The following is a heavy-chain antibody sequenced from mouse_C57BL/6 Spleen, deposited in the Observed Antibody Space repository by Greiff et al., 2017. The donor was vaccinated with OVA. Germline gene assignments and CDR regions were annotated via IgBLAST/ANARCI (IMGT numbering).Heavy chain of an antibody. CDR2: IHPNSGST. Sequence: QVQLQQPGAELVKPGASVKLSCKASGYTFTSYWMHWVKQRPGQGLAWIGMIHPNSGSTNYNEKFKSKATLTVDKSSSTAYMQLSSLTSEDSAVYYCARWGDGYYGGFFDYWGQGTTLTVSS. J-gene: IGHJ2*01. V-gene: IGHV1-64*01. CDR3: ARWGDGYYGGFFDY. CDR1: GYTFTSYW. D-gene: IGHD2-3*01.